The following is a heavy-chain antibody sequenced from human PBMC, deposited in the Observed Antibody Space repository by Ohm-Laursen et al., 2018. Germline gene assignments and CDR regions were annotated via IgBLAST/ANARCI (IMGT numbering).Heavy chain of an antibody. CDR3: ALGGYYGAPDMDV. CDR2: ISYDGSNT. V-gene: IGHV3-30*03. J-gene: IGHJ6*02. CDR1: GFTFSSYG. Sequence: SLRLSCSASGFTFSSYGMHWVRQAPSKGLEWLAIISYDGSNTNYADSVKGRFTISRDNSENTLYLQMNSLRAEDTAVYYCALGGYYGAPDMDVWGQGTTVTVSS. D-gene: IGHD4-17*01.